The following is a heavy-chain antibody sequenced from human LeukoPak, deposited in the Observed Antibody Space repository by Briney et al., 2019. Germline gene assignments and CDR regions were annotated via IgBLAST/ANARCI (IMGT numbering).Heavy chain of an antibody. Sequence: SVKVSCKASGGTFSSYAISWVRQAPGQELEWMGRIIPILGIANYAQKFQGRVTITADKSTSTAYMELSSLRSEDTAVYYCAREFSSGYSPFDYWGQGTLVTVSS. J-gene: IGHJ4*02. D-gene: IGHD3-22*01. CDR2: IIPILGIA. CDR3: AREFSSGYSPFDY. V-gene: IGHV1-69*04. CDR1: GGTFSSYA.